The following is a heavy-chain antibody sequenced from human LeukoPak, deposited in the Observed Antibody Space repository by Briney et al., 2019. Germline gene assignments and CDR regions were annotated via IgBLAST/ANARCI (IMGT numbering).Heavy chain of an antibody. Sequence: PSETLSLTCAVYGGSFSGYYWSWIREPPGKGLEWIGEINHSGSTNYNPSLKSRVTISVDTSKNQFSLKLSSVTAEDTAVYYCARGRAAADTLDYWGQGTLVTVSS. V-gene: IGHV4-34*01. CDR2: INHSGST. D-gene: IGHD6-13*01. J-gene: IGHJ4*02. CDR1: GGSFSGYY. CDR3: ARGRAAADTLDY.